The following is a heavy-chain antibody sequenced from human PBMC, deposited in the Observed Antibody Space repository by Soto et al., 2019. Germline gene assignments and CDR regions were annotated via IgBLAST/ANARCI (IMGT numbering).Heavy chain of an antibody. CDR2: IWYDGSNK. Sequence: QVQLVESGGGVVQPGRPLRLSCAASGFTFSSYGMHWVRQAPGKGLEWVAVIWYDGSNKYYADSVKGRFTISRDNSKNTLYLQMNSLRAEDTAVYYCARTYGGNSGGVDYWGQGTLVTVSS. CDR1: GFTFSSYG. CDR3: ARTYGGNSGGVDY. J-gene: IGHJ4*02. D-gene: IGHD4-17*01. V-gene: IGHV3-33*01.